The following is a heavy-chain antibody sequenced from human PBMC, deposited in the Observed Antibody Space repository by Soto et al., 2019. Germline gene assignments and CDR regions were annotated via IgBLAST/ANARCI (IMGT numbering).Heavy chain of an antibody. CDR1: GFTFSSYG. J-gene: IGHJ5*02. CDR2: INQNGGDK. D-gene: IGHD2-2*01. CDR3: ASDPAAAEYFSLS. Sequence: GGSLRLSCAASGFTFSSYGMSWGRQAPGKGLEWVSNINQNGGDKYYVDSVKGRFTISRDNAKNSLYLQMNSLRAEDTAVYYCASDPAAAEYFSLSWGQAPPITV. V-gene: IGHV3-7*03.